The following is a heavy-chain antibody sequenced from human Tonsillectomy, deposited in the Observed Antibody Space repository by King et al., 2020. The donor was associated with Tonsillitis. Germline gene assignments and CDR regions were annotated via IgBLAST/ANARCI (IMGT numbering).Heavy chain of an antibody. CDR3: ARVYSGYSFDY. CDR1: GGSISSGGYS. CDR2: IYHSGSI. D-gene: IGHD5-12*01. J-gene: IGHJ4*02. Sequence: QLQESGSGLVKPSQTLSLTCAVSGGSISSGGYSWSWIRQPPGKGLEWIGYIYHSGSIYYNPSLKSRVTISVDRSKNQFSLKLSPVTAADTAVYYCARVYSGYSFDYWGQGTLVTVSS. V-gene: IGHV4-30-2*01.